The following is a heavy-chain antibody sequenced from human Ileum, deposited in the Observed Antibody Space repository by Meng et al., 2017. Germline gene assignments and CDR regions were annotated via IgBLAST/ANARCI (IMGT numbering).Heavy chain of an antibody. CDR3: ARGGDSGVRGAPSFFDY. V-gene: IGHV4-61*02. D-gene: IGHD3-10*01. CDR1: GGSITSGSSY. J-gene: IGHJ4*02. Sequence: SETLSLTCTVSGGSITSGSSYWSWIRQPAGKELEWIGRVYISGTTNYNPSLKSRASISLDTSKNQFYLRMNSVTAADTAVYFCARGGDSGVRGAPSFFDYWGQGRLVTVSS. CDR2: VYISGTT.